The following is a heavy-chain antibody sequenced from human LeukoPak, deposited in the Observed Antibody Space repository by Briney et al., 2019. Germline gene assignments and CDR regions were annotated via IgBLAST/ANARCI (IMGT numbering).Heavy chain of an antibody. CDR3: AAGFGFPFAY. CDR1: GGSISSYY. CDR2: IYYSGST. V-gene: IGHV4-59*08. D-gene: IGHD3-10*01. J-gene: IGHJ4*02. Sequence: SETLSLTCTVSGGSISSYYWSWIRQPPGKGLEWIGYIYYSGSTNYNPSLKSRVTISVDTSKNQFSLKLSSVTAADTAVYYCAAGFGFPFAYGGQGTLVTVSS.